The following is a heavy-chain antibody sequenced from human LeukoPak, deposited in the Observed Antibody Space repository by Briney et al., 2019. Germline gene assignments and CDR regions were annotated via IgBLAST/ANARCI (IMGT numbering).Heavy chain of an antibody. CDR1: GFTFSSYS. CDR3: ARGYGAFDY. J-gene: IGHJ4*02. Sequence: GGSLRLSCAASGFTFSSYSMNWVRPAAGKGLQWVSSISSNSSYIYYADSVKGRFTISRDNAKNSLYLQMSSLRAEDTAVYYCARGYGAFDYWGRGTMVTVSS. D-gene: IGHD4-17*01. V-gene: IGHV3-21*01. CDR2: ISSNSSYI.